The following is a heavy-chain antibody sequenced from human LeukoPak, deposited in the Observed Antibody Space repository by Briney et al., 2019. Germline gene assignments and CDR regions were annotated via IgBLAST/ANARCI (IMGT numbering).Heavy chain of an antibody. V-gene: IGHV3-43D*03. Sequence: HPGGSLRLSCAASGFTFDDYAMHWVRQAPGKGLEWVSLISWDGGSTYYADSVKGRFTISRDNSKNSLYLQMNSLRAEDTALYYCAKDGSGSGSYYIWGADVWGQGTTVTVSS. CDR3: AKDGSGSGSYYIWGADV. CDR2: ISWDGGST. D-gene: IGHD3-10*01. J-gene: IGHJ6*02. CDR1: GFTFDDYA.